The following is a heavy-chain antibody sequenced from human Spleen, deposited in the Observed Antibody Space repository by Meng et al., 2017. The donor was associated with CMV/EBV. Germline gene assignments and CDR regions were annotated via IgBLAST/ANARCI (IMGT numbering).Heavy chain of an antibody. V-gene: IGHV4-39*01. J-gene: IGHJ4*02. Sequence: GSLRLSCTVSGGSISSSSYYWGWIRQPPGKGLEWIGSIYYSGSTYYNPSLKSRVPISVDTSKNQFSLKLSSVPAADTAVYYCARLGTALLPGDYFDYWGQGTLVTVSS. CDR3: ARLGTALLPGDYFDY. D-gene: IGHD2-15*01. CDR2: IYYSGST. CDR1: GGSISSSSYY.